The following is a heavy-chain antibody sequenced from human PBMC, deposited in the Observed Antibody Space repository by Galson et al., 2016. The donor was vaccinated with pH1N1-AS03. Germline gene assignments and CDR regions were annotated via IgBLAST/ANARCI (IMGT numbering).Heavy chain of an antibody. V-gene: IGHV1-69*13. CDR2: FIPVYDRT. D-gene: IGHD5-12*01. CDR1: GGTFNSYI. J-gene: IGHJ4*02. CDR3: ATYYENSGYALGF. Sequence: SVKVSCKASGGTFNSYIFTWVRQAPGQGLEWMGGFIPVYDRTNYAEKFQGRVTITASYMELRSLTSQDTAVYYCATYYENSGYALGFWGQGTLVTVSS.